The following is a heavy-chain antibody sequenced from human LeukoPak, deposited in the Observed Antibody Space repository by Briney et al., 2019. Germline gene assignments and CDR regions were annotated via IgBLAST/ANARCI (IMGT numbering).Heavy chain of an antibody. J-gene: IGHJ3*02. Sequence: PGESLKISCKGSGYSFTSYWIGWVRQMPGKGLEWMGIIYPGDSDTRYSPSFQGQVTISADKSIGTAYLQWSSLKASDTAMYYCARHFCIVGAHRAFDIWGQGTMVTVSS. CDR2: IYPGDSDT. D-gene: IGHD1-26*01. CDR1: GYSFTSYW. V-gene: IGHV5-51*01. CDR3: ARHFCIVGAHRAFDI.